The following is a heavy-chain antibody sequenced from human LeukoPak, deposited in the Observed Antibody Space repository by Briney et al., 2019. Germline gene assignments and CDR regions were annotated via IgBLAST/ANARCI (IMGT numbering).Heavy chain of an antibody. D-gene: IGHD3-3*01. CDR2: IYYSGTT. Sequence: SETLSLTCTVPGGSINSYYWSWIRQPPGKGLEWIEYIYYSGTTNYNPSLKSRVTISVDTSKNQFSLKLSSVTAADTAVYYCARNPRSGYFPHYHYYGMDVWGQGTTVTVSS. CDR1: GGSINSYY. CDR3: ARNPRSGYFPHYHYYGMDV. J-gene: IGHJ6*02. V-gene: IGHV4-59*01.